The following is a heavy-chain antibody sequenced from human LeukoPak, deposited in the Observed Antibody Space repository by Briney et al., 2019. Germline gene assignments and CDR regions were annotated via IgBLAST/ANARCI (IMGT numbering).Heavy chain of an antibody. J-gene: IGHJ5*02. V-gene: IGHV1-69*05. D-gene: IGHD4-17*01. Sequence: SVKVSCRASGGTFNRYAVTWVRQAPGQGLEWLGGIIPIFGTANYAQKFQGRVTITTDESTNTAYMELTSLTSEDTAVYYCASGKYGLRSWFDPWGQGTLVTVSP. CDR1: GGTFNRYA. CDR3: ASGKYGLRSWFDP. CDR2: IIPIFGTA.